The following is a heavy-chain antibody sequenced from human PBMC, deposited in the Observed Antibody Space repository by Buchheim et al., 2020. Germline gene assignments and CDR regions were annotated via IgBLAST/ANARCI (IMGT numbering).Heavy chain of an antibody. CDR3: ARERYYGSGSPFDY. CDR1: GFTFSPYW. V-gene: IGHV3-7*03. CDR2: IKQDGSEK. Sequence: EVQLVKSGGGLVQPGGSLRLSCAASGFTFSPYWMSWVRQAPGKGLEWVANIKQDGSEKYYVGSVKGRFTISRDNAKNSLYLQMNSLRDEDTAAYYCARERYYGSGSPFDYWGQGTL. D-gene: IGHD3-10*01. J-gene: IGHJ4*02.